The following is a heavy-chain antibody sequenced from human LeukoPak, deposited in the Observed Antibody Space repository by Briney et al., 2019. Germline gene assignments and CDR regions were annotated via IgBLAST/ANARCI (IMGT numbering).Heavy chain of an antibody. CDR1: GFTFDDYG. J-gene: IGHJ4*02. CDR3: ARGGYYYDSSGYYDY. V-gene: IGHV3-20*04. Sequence: GGSLRLSCAASGFTFDDYGMSWVRQAPGKGLEWVSGINWNGGSTGYADSVKGRFTISRDNAKNSLYLQMNSLRAEDTALYYCARGGYYYDSSGYYDYWAREPWSPSPQ. CDR2: INWNGGST. D-gene: IGHD3-22*01.